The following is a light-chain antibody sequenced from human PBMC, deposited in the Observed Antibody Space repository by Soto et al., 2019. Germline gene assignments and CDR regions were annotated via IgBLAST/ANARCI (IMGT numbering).Light chain of an antibody. V-gene: IGKV3-15*01. J-gene: IGKJ5*01. CDR3: QQYNNWPLT. CDR2: GPS. CDR1: QSVSSS. Sequence: EIVMTQSPATLSVSPVERATLSCMASQSVSSSLAWYQQRPGQAPRLLIYGPSTRATGIPARFSGSGSGTEFTPTISSLQSEDFAVYYCQQYNNWPLTFGQGTRLEIK.